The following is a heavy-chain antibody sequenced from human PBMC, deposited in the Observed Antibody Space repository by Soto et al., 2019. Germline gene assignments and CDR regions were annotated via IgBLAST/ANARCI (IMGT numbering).Heavy chain of an antibody. CDR2: ISSSSSYI. Sequence: GGSLRLSCAASGFTFNTYNMNWVRQAPGKGLEWVSYISSSSSYIYYADSVKGRFTISRDNAKNSLYLQMNSLRAEDTAVYYCARVKGCSSTSCYGWGNYYYYGMDVWGQGTTVTVSS. CDR1: GFTFNTYN. CDR3: ARVKGCSSTSCYGWGNYYYYGMDV. V-gene: IGHV3-21*05. D-gene: IGHD2-2*01. J-gene: IGHJ6*02.